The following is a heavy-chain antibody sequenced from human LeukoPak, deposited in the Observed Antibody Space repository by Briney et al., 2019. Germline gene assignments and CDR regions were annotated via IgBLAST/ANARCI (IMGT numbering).Heavy chain of an antibody. CDR2: ISSSSSTI. Sequence: PGGSLRLSCAASGFTFSSYSMNWVRQAPGKGLEWVSYISSSSSTIYYADSVKGRFTISRDNAKNSLYLQMNSLRAEDTAVYYCARDRSGYHLNDAFDIWGQGTMVTVSS. CDR1: GFTFSSYS. J-gene: IGHJ3*02. CDR3: ARDRSGYHLNDAFDI. V-gene: IGHV3-48*01. D-gene: IGHD3-22*01.